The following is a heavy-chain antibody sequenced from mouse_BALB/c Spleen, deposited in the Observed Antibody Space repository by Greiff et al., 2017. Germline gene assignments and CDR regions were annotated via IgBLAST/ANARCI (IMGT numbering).Heavy chain of an antibody. CDR3: TRGRIYYDYGHYAMDY. V-gene: IGHV5-6-4*01. CDR1: GFTFSSYT. D-gene: IGHD2-4*01. CDR2: ISSGGSYT. Sequence: EVNVVESGGGLVKPGGSLKLSCAASGFTFSSYTMSWVRQTPEKRLEWVATISSGGSYTYYPDSVKGRFTISRDNAKNTLYLQMSSLKSEDTAMYYCTRGRIYYDYGHYAMDYWGQGTSVTVSS. J-gene: IGHJ4*01.